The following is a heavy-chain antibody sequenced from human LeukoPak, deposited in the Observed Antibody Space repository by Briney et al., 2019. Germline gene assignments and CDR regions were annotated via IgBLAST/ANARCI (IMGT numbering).Heavy chain of an antibody. Sequence: GGSLRLSCAASGFSLSNAWMSWVRQAPGKGLEWVGRIKTKTDGGTIEYAAPVTGGFTISRDDSKNTLYLQMNSLKTEDTAVYYCAWHYFDYWGQGTLVAVSS. D-gene: IGHD5-24*01. CDR3: AWHYFDY. J-gene: IGHJ4*02. CDR1: GFSLSNAW. V-gene: IGHV3-15*01. CDR2: IKTKTDGGTI.